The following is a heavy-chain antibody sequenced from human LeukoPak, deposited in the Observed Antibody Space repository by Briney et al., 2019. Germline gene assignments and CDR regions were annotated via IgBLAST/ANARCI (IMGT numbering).Heavy chain of an antibody. CDR3: TRSIRGGYCSSTSCPAPHFDY. D-gene: IGHD2-2*01. J-gene: IGHJ4*02. Sequence: PGGSLRLSCTASGFTFGDYAMSWFRQAPGKGLEWVGFIRSKAYGGTTEYAASVKGRFTISRDDSKSIAYLQMNSLKTEDTAVYYCTRSIRGGYCSSTSCPAPHFDYWGQGTLVTVSS. V-gene: IGHV3-49*03. CDR2: IRSKAYGGTT. CDR1: GFTFGDYA.